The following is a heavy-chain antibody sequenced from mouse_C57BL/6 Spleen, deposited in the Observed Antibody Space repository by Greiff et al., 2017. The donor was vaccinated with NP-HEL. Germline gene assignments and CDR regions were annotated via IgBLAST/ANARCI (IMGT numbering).Heavy chain of an antibody. D-gene: IGHD2-4*01. J-gene: IGHJ4*01. CDR3: ARTYDYDDGLYAMDY. V-gene: IGHV2-2*01. CDR1: GFSLTSYG. CDR2: IWSGGST. Sequence: VQLVESGPGLVQPSQSLSITCTVSGFSLTSYGVHWVRQSPGKGLEWLGVIWSGGSTDYNAAFISRLSISKDNSKSQVFFKMNSLQADDTAIYYCARTYDYDDGLYAMDYWGQGTSVTVSS.